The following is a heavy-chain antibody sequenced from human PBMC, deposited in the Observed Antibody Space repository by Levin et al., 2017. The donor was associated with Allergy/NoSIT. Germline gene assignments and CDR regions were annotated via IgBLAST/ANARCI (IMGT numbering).Heavy chain of an antibody. J-gene: IGHJ4*02. D-gene: IGHD3-3*01. V-gene: IGHV4-59*08. CDR3: ARHGGNGHFDY. CDR1: GGSISPYY. Sequence: PGGSLRLSCTVSGGSISPYYWSWIRLPPGKGLEWIGYTYYSGTTHYNPSLKSRVTISVDTSKNQFSLKLSSVTAADTAVYYCARHGGNGHFDYWGQGTLVTVSS. CDR2: TYYSGTT.